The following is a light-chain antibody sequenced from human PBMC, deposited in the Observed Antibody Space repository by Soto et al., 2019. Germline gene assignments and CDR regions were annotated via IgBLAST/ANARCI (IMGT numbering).Light chain of an antibody. Sequence: LTQSSATLSLSPGERTTLSRRASLSVSVYLDWYQQKPGQAPRLLISDASNRATGIPARFSGSGSGTDFTLTISSLEPEDFAVYYCHQRQYWPPITFGQGTRLEIK. CDR3: HQRQYWPPIT. J-gene: IGKJ5*01. CDR2: DAS. V-gene: IGKV3-11*01. CDR1: LSVSVY.